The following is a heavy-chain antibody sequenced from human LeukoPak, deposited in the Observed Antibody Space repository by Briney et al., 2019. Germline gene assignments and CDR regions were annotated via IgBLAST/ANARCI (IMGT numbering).Heavy chain of an antibody. CDR1: GDSISSNY. CDR3: ARLTPYSGSPLGDY. CDR2: IYTSGYT. J-gene: IGHJ4*02. D-gene: IGHD1-26*01. V-gene: IGHV4-4*07. Sequence: NPSETLSLTCTVSGDSISSNYWSWIRQPAGKGLEWIGRIYTSGYTNYNPSLKSRVAMSLDTSKNQFSLKLSSVTAADTAVYYCARLTPYSGSPLGDYWGQGTLVTVSS.